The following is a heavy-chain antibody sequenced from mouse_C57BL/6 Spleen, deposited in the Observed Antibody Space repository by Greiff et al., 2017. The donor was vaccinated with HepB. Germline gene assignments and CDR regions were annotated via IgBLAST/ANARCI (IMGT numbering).Heavy chain of an antibody. D-gene: IGHD2-4*01. CDR2: IRSKSNNYAK. CDR3: VRDYDFDY. CDR1: GFSFNTYA. V-gene: IGHV10-1*01. Sequence: EVKLVESGGGLVQPKGSLKLSCAASGFSFNTYAMNWVRQAPGKGLEWVARIRSKSNNYAKYYADSVKDRFTISRDDSESMLYLQMNNLKTEDTAMYYCVRDYDFDYWGQGTTLTVSS. J-gene: IGHJ2*01.